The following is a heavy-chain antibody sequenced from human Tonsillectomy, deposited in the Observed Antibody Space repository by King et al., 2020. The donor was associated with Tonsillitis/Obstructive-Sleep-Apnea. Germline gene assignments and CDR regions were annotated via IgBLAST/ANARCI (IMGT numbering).Heavy chain of an antibody. Sequence: VQLVESGGGEVQPGRSLRLSCAVSGFTFSSYGMHWVRQAPGKGLEGVAVISYDGSNKYYADSGKGRLTISRDNSMNTLYLQMNSLRAEDTAVYYCAKGGEAFDYWGQGTLVTVSS. V-gene: IGHV3-30*18. CDR3: AKGGEAFDY. D-gene: IGHD3-16*01. CDR2: ISYDGSNK. J-gene: IGHJ4*02. CDR1: GFTFSSYG.